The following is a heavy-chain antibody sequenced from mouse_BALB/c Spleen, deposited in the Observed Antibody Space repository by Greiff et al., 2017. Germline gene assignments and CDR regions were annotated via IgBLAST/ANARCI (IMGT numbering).Heavy chain of an antibody. CDR1: GYSFTGYY. CDR2: ISCYNGAT. Sequence: LEKPGASVKISCKASGYSFTGYYMHWVKQSHGKSLEWIGYISCYNGATSYNQKFKGKATFTVDTSSSTAYMQFNSLTSEDSAVYYCARDYGSSLDYWGQGTTLTVSS. CDR3: ARDYGSSLDY. D-gene: IGHD1-1*01. V-gene: IGHV1S34*01. J-gene: IGHJ2*01.